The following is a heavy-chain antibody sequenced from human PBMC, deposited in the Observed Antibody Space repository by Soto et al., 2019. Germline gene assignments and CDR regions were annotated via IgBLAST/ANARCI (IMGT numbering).Heavy chain of an antibody. CDR1: GGTFSSYT. D-gene: IGHD3-10*01. Sequence: QVQLVQSGAEVKKPGSSVKVSCKASGGTFSSYTISWVRQAPGQGLEWMGRIIPILGIANYAQKFQGRVTITADKSTSTAYMELSSLRSEDTAVYYCAERAAFGPFDYWGQGTLVTVSS. V-gene: IGHV1-69*02. J-gene: IGHJ4*02. CDR2: IIPILGIA. CDR3: AERAAFGPFDY.